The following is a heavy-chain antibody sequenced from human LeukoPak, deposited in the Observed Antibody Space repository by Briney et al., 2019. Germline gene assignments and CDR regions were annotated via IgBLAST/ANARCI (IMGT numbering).Heavy chain of an antibody. D-gene: IGHD6-19*01. V-gene: IGHV3-15*05. J-gene: IGHJ4*02. Sequence: GGSLRLSCAASRFTFNNAWMSWVRQAPGKGLGWVGRIKSKTDGGTTDYAAPVKGRFTISRDDSKNTLYLQMNSLIAEDTAVYYCVRGTSGWDGLDYWGQGTLVTVSS. CDR2: IKSKTDGGTT. CDR3: VRGTSGWDGLDY. CDR1: RFTFNNAW.